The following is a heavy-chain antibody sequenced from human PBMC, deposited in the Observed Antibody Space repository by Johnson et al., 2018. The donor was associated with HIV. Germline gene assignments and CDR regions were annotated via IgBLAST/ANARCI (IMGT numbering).Heavy chain of an antibody. D-gene: IGHD2-15*01. J-gene: IGHJ3*02. CDR1: GFTFSSYW. V-gene: IGHV3-7*01. CDR3: AREGGRDAFDT. CDR2: IKQDGSEK. Sequence: VQLVESGGGLVQPGGSLRLSCAASGFTFSSYWMSWVRQAPGKGLEWVANIKQDGSEKYYVDSVKGRFTISRDNAKNSLYLQMNILRAEDTAVYYCAREGGRDAFDTWGQGTMVTVSS.